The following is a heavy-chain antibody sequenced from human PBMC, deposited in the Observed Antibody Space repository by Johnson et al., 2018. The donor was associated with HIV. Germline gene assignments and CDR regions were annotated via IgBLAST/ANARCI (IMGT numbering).Heavy chain of an antibody. CDR1: GFTFSSYA. J-gene: IGHJ3*02. V-gene: IGHV3-30*02. CDR3: AKDGATRAFDI. Sequence: QMLLVESGGGVVQPGRSLRLSCAASGFTFSSYAMHWVRQAPGKGLEWVAFIRYDGSNKYYADSVKGRFTISRDNSKNTLHLQMNSLRAEDTAVYYCAKDGATRAFDIWGQGTMVIVSS. D-gene: IGHD1-26*01. CDR2: IRYDGSNK.